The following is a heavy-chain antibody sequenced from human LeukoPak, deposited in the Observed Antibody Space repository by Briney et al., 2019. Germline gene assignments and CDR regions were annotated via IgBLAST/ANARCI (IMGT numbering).Heavy chain of an antibody. CDR2: INPNSGGT. CDR1: GYTFTGYY. J-gene: IGHJ6*02. Sequence: AASVKVSCKASGYTFTGYYMHWVRQAPGQGLEWMGWINPNSGGTNYAQKFQGRVTMTRDTSISTAYMELSRLRSDDTAVYYCARDGRERFGELLLDYYGMDVWGQGTTVTVSS. V-gene: IGHV1-2*02. CDR3: ARDGRERFGELLLDYYGMDV. D-gene: IGHD3-10*01.